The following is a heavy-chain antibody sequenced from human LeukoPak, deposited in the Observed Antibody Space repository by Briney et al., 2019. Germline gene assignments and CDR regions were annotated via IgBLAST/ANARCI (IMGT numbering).Heavy chain of an antibody. CDR1: GFTFSDYY. CDR3: ARTYSSSSWYFDY. Sequence: PGGSLRLSCAASGFTFSDYYMSWIRQAPGKGLGWVSYISSSGSTIYYADSVKGRFTISRDNAKNSLYLQMNSLRAEDTAVYYCARTYSSSSWYFDYWGQGTLVTVSS. CDR2: ISSSGSTI. D-gene: IGHD6-6*01. V-gene: IGHV3-11*04. J-gene: IGHJ4*02.